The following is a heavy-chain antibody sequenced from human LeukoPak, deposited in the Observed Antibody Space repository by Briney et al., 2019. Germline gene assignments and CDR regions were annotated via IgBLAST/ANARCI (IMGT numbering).Heavy chain of an antibody. CDR1: GYTFTSYG. CDR2: ISTYNGDS. D-gene: IGHD7-27*01. V-gene: IGHV1-18*01. CDR3: ARISNWGSSAYGMDV. Sequence: ASVKVSCTASGYTFTSYGVSWVRQAPGQGLEWMGWISTYNGDSNYAQNLQGRGTLTTDTSTSTAYMELRSLSSDDTAVYYCARISNWGSSAYGMDVWGQGTTVTVSS. J-gene: IGHJ6*02.